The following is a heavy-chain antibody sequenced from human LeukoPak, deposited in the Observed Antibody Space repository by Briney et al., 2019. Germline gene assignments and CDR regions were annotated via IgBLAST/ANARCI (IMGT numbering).Heavy chain of an antibody. D-gene: IGHD3-22*01. J-gene: IGHJ4*02. CDR1: GGSISTSNYY. V-gene: IGHV4-39*01. CDR2: IFYSGST. CDR3: ARQEDDSSGYYLYFDY. Sequence: PSETLSLTCTVSGGSISTSNYYWGWIRQPPGKGLEWIGNIFYSGSTYYSPSLRSRVTISLDTSRNQFSLKLSSVTAADTAVYYCARQEDDSSGYYLYFDYWGQGTLVTVSS.